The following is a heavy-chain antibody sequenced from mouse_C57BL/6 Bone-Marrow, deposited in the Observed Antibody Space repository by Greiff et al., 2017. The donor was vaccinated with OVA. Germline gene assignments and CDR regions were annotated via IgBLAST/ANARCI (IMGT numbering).Heavy chain of an antibody. CDR2: IRNKANGYTT. CDR3: ASPLYYYGSSPYWYFDV. V-gene: IGHV7-3*01. Sequence: EVKLMESGGGLVQPGGSLSLSCAASGFTFTDYYMSWDRQPPGKALEWLGFIRNKANGYTTEYSASVKGRFTISRDNSQSILYLQMNALRAEDSATYYCASPLYYYGSSPYWYFDVWGTGTTVTVSS. J-gene: IGHJ1*03. D-gene: IGHD1-1*01. CDR1: GFTFTDYY.